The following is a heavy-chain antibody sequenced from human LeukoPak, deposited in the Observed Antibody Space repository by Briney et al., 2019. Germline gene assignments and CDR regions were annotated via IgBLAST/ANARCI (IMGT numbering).Heavy chain of an antibody. CDR2: INHSGST. CDR3: ARGLPGIAAAPRFYCDYFDY. D-gene: IGHD6-13*01. CDR1: GGSFSGYY. Sequence: KPSETLSLTCAVYGGSFSGYYWSWIRQPPGKGLEWIGEINHSGSTNYNPSLKSRVTISVDTSKNQFSLKLSSVTAADTAVYYCARGLPGIAAAPRFYCDYFDYWGQGTLVTVSS. J-gene: IGHJ4*02. V-gene: IGHV4-34*01.